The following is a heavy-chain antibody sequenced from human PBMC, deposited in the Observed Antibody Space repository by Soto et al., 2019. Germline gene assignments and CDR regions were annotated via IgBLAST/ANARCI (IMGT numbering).Heavy chain of an antibody. CDR3: ARGTMVRGVIKRRGYYYGMDV. D-gene: IGHD3-10*01. V-gene: IGHV4-34*01. CDR2: INHSGST. J-gene: IGHJ6*02. CDR1: GGSFSGYY. Sequence: QVQLQQWGAGLLKPSETLSLTCAVYGGSFSGYYWSWIRQPPGKGLEWIGEINHSGSTNYNPSLNSRVTISVDTSKNQFSLKLSSVTAADTAVYYCARGTMVRGVIKRRGYYYGMDVWGQGTTVTVSS.